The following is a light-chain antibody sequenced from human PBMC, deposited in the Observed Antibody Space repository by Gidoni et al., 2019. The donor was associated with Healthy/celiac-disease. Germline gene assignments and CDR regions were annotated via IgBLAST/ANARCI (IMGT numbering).Light chain of an antibody. CDR3: QQYGSSPPWT. V-gene: IGKV3-20*01. J-gene: IGKJ1*01. CDR2: GAS. CDR1: QSVSSSY. Sequence: EIVFTQSPGTLSLSPGERATLSCRASQSVSSSYLAWYQQKPGQAPRLLIYGASSRAPGIPDRFRDSGSGTDFTLTISRLEPEDFAVYYCQQYGSSPPWTFGQXTKVEIK.